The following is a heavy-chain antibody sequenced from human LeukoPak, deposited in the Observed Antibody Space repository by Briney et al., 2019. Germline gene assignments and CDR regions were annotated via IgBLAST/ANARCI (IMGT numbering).Heavy chain of an antibody. Sequence: SETLSLTCTVSGGSINTYYWHWIRQPPGKRLDWIGYISYSGRTNYNPSLKSRVTISIDTSKNQFSLKLTSVTAADTAVYHCARSGGYSGYDVDYWGQGTLVTVSS. D-gene: IGHD5-12*01. J-gene: IGHJ4*02. CDR2: ISYSGRT. CDR1: GGSINTYY. V-gene: IGHV4-59*01. CDR3: ARSGGYSGYDVDY.